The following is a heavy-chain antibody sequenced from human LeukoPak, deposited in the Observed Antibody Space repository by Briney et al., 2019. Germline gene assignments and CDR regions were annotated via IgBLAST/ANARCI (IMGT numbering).Heavy chain of an antibody. D-gene: IGHD6-13*01. CDR3: ARNSAYSSSWYLPIHFDY. J-gene: IGHJ4*02. Sequence: GGSLRLXCAASGFTYSSYSMNWVRQAPGKGLEWVSFISSRSSSSSSIYYADSVKGRFTISRDNAKNSLYLQVNSLRAEDTAVYYCARNSAYSSSWYLPIHFDYWGQGTLVTVSS. CDR1: GFTYSSYS. V-gene: IGHV3-21*01. CDR2: ISSRSSSSSSI.